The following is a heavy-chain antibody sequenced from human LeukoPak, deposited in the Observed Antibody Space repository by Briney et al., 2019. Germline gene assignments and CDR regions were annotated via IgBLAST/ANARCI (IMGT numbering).Heavy chain of an antibody. J-gene: IGHJ4*02. CDR2: INHSGST. CDR3: AQSYSSGWYYFDY. Sequence: SETLSLTCAVYGGSFSGYYWSWIRQPPGKGLEWIGEINHSGSTNYNPSLKSRVTISVDTSKSQFSLKLSSVTAADTAVYYCAQSYSSGWYYFDYWGQGTLVTVSS. D-gene: IGHD6-19*01. CDR1: GGSFSGYY. V-gene: IGHV4-34*01.